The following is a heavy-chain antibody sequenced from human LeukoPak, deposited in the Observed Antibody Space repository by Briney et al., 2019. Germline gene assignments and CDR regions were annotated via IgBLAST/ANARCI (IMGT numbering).Heavy chain of an antibody. CDR2: IYTSGST. CDR1: GGSISSGSYY. J-gene: IGHJ4*02. Sequence: SQTLSLSCTVSGGSISSGSYYWSWIRQPAGKGLEWIGRIYTSGSTNYNPSLKSRVTISVDTSKNQFSLKLSSVTAADTAVYYCAREDSSGYYYGRLDYWGQGTLVTVSS. V-gene: IGHV4-61*02. D-gene: IGHD3-22*01. CDR3: AREDSSGYYYGRLDY.